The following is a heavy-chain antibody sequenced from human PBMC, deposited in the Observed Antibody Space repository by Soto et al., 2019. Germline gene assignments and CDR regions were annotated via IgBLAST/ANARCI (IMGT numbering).Heavy chain of an antibody. J-gene: IGHJ6*02. CDR2: IIPIFGTA. D-gene: IGHD3-22*01. CDR3: ARVGYYDSSGYPQASYYYGMDV. CDR1: GGTFSSYA. Sequence: QVQLVQSGAEVKKPGSSVKVSCKASGGTFSSYAISWVRQAPGQGLEWMGGIIPIFGTANYAQKFQGRVTITADEPTSTSYMELSSVRSEDTAVYDCARVGYYDSSGYPQASYYYGMDVCGQVHTVNVSS. V-gene: IGHV1-69*01.